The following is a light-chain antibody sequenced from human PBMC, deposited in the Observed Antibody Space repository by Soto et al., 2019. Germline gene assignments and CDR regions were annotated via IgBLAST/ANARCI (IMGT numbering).Light chain of an antibody. CDR1: SSNIENNY. V-gene: IGLV1-51*01. CDR3: GTWDNSLSAYV. J-gene: IGLJ1*01. CDR2: DNN. Sequence: QAVVTQPPSVSAAPGQKVAISCSGSSSNIENNYVSWYQQLPGTAPKLLIYDNNKRPSGIPDRFSGSKSGTSATLGITGLQTGDEADYYCGTWDNSLSAYVFGTGTKVTVL.